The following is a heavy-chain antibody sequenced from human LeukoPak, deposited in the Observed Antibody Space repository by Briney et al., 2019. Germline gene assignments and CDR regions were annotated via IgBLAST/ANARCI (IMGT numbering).Heavy chain of an antibody. D-gene: IGHD6-13*01. CDR3: AKDRSSSWTWTIDY. J-gene: IGHJ4*02. CDR1: GFTFSSYG. CDR2: ISYDGSNK. V-gene: IGHV3-30*18. Sequence: GRSLRLSCAASGFTFSSYGMHWVRQAPGKGLEWVALISYDGSNKYYADSMKGRFTISRDNSKNTLYLQMNSLRAEDTAVYYCAKDRSSSWTWTIDYWGQGTLVTVSS.